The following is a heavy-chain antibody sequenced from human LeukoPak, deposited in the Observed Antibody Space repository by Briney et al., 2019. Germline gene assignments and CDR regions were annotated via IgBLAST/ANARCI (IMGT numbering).Heavy chain of an antibody. V-gene: IGHV3-21*01. CDR2: INSRSAYI. J-gene: IGHJ1*01. D-gene: IGHD1-1*01. CDR3: ARHETKRVDS. CDR1: GFTFSNYN. Sequence: GGSLRLSCGASGFTFSNYNMNWVRQAPGGGLEWVSSINSRSAYICYADSVMGRFTISRNNAKNSLFLQLNSLRAEDTAVYYCARHETKRVDSWGQGPLVPVSS.